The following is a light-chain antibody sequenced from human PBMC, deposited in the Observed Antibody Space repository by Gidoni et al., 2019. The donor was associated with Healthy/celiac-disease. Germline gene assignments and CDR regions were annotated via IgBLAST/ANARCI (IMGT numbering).Light chain of an antibody. CDR1: SSDVGSYNL. V-gene: IGLV2-23*01. Sequence: QSALTQPASVSGSPRQSITISCTGTSSDVGSYNLVSWYQQHPGKAPKLMIYEGSKRPSGVSNRFSGSKSGNTASLTISGLQAEDEADYYCCSYAGSSGGVFGGGTKLTVL. CDR2: EGS. CDR3: CSYAGSSGGV. J-gene: IGLJ2*01.